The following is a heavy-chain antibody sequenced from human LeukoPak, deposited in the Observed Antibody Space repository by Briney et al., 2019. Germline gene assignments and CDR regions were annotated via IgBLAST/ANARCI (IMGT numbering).Heavy chain of an antibody. CDR1: GGSFNNFA. Sequence: ASVKVSCKASGGSFNNFAISWVRQAPGQGLEWVGGIIPMSGTANYAQKFQGRVTITADESTSTAYMELSSLRSEDTAIYYCASPVKYYDTWSGYPPFDYWGQGTLVTVSS. CDR3: ASPVKYYDTWSGYPPFDY. J-gene: IGHJ4*02. D-gene: IGHD3-3*01. V-gene: IGHV1-69*13. CDR2: IIPMSGTA.